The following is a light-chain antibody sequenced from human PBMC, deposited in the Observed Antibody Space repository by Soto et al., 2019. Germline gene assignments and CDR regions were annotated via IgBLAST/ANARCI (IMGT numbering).Light chain of an antibody. Sequence: IRMTQSPSSLSPSVGDSVTITCRASQTNSNYLNWDQQQPGKAPKLLIYAASSLQSGVPSRFSGSGSGTDFTLTISSLQPEDFATYYCQQCYSSPLTFGGGTKVDIK. V-gene: IGKV1-39*01. CDR1: QTNSNY. CDR3: QQCYSSPLT. CDR2: AAS. J-gene: IGKJ4*01.